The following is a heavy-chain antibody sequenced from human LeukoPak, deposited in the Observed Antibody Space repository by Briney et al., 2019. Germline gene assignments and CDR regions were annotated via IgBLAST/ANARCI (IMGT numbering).Heavy chain of an antibody. Sequence: GRSLRLSCTTSGFTFSNFGMHWVRQARGKGLEWVAVIWNHGNNKEYADSVKGRFSISRDNSKNTVYLQMNSLRAEDTAVYYCARASGGNSPVRDYWGQGTLVTVSS. CDR2: IWNHGNNK. CDR1: GFTFSNFG. D-gene: IGHD2-15*01. V-gene: IGHV3-33*01. J-gene: IGHJ4*02. CDR3: ARASGGNSPVRDY.